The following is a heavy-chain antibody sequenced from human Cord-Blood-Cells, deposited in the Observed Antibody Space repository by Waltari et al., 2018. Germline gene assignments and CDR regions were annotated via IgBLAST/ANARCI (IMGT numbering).Heavy chain of an antibody. CDR2: IYHSGST. V-gene: IGHV4-38-2*01. Sequence: QVQLQESGPGLVKPSETLSLTCAVSGYSTSSGYYWGWIRQPPGKGLEWIGSIYHSGSTYYNPSLKSRVTISVDTSKNQFSLKLSSVTAADTAVYYCARQDPYYFDYWGQGTLVTVSS. CDR3: ARQDPYYFDY. CDR1: GYSTSSGYY. J-gene: IGHJ4*02.